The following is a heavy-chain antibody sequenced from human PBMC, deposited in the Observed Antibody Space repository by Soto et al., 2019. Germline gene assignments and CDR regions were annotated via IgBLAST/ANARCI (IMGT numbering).Heavy chain of an antibody. CDR2: IYYSGST. J-gene: IGHJ5*02. V-gene: IGHV4-39*01. CDR3: ARHALVRSDENCSSTSCYLRWFYP. CDR1: GGSISSSSYY. D-gene: IGHD2-2*01. Sequence: SETLSLTCTVSGGSISSSSYYWGWIRQPPGKGLEWIGIIYYSGSTYYNPSLKSRVTISVDTSKNQSSLKLSSVTAADTAVYYCARHALVRSDENCSSTSCYLRWFYPWGQGTLVTVSS.